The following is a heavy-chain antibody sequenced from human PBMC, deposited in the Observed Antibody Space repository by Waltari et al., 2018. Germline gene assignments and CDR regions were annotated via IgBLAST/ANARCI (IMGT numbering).Heavy chain of an antibody. J-gene: IGHJ4*02. Sequence: EVQLVESGGGLVQPGGSLRLSCAASGFTFRSYSMNWVRQAPGQGLEWVSYISSSSSTIYYADSVKGRFTIPRDNAKNSLYLQMNSLRAEDTAVYYCARGGSQPPLYYFDYWGQGTLVTVSS. V-gene: IGHV3-48*04. CDR2: ISSSSSTI. CDR3: ARGGSQPPLYYFDY. CDR1: GFTFRSYS.